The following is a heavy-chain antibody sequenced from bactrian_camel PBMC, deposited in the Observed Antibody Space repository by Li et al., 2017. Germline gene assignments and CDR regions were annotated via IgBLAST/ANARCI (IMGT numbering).Heavy chain of an antibody. CDR3: AARARVCDTWYWPGAYNY. Sequence: QLVESGGGSVQAGGSLRLSCAAHEYLFTSYCMGWFRQAPGQEREGVAAIDTGDGSTYYLNSVEGRFTISHDNAKNTLYLQMNGLKPEDTAMYYCAARARVCDTWYWPGAYNYWGQGTQVTVS. CDR2: IDTGDGST. CDR1: EYLFTSYC. J-gene: IGHJ4*01. V-gene: IGHV3S28*01. D-gene: IGHD6*01.